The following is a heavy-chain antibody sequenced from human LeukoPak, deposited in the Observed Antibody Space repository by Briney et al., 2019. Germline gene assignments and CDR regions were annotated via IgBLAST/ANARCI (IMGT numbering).Heavy chain of an antibody. V-gene: IGHV4-4*09. Sequence: SGTLSLTCTVSGDSISGYYWSWIRQPPGKGLEWIGYIYTTGTTSYNPSLKSRVTISLDTSKNQFSLQLSSVTAADTAVYYCARERYDFWSFDYWGQGTLVTFSS. CDR2: IYTTGTT. D-gene: IGHD3-3*01. J-gene: IGHJ4*02. CDR1: GDSISGYY. CDR3: ARERYDFWSFDY.